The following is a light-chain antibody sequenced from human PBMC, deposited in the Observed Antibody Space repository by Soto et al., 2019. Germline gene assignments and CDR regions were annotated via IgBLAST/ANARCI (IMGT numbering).Light chain of an antibody. V-gene: IGKV2-28*01. Sequence: DIVMTQSPLSLSVTPGEPASISCRSSQSLLHSNGYNYLDWYLQKPGQSPQLLIYLGSNRASGVLDRFSGSGSGTDFTLKISRVEAEDVGVYYCMQALQTPYTFGQGTKLEIK. CDR3: MQALQTPYT. CDR2: LGS. CDR1: QSLLHSNGYNY. J-gene: IGKJ2*01.